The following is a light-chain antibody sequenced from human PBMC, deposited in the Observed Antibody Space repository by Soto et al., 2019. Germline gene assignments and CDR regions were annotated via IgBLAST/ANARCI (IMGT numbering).Light chain of an antibody. CDR2: GAS. J-gene: IGKJ4*01. CDR3: QQYGSSPLT. CDR1: QSVSSSY. V-gene: IGKV3-20*01. Sequence: EIVLTQSPGTLSLSPGERATLSCRASQSVSSSYLARYQQKPGQAPRLLIYGASSRATGIPDRFSGSGSGTDSTLTISRLKPEDFAVYYCQQYGSSPLTFGGGTKVEIK.